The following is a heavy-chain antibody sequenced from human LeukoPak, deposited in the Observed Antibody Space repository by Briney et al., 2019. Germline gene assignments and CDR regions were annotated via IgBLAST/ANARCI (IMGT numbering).Heavy chain of an antibody. CDR2: INPNSGGT. V-gene: IGHV1-2*02. CDR3: AREEGIVVVVARSSAFDI. D-gene: IGHD2-15*01. CDR1: GYTFTGYF. Sequence: GASVKVSCKASGYTFTGYFIHWVRQAPGQGLEWMGWINPNSGGTNYAQKFQGRVTLTRDTSISTAYMELSRLRSDDTAVYYCAREEGIVVVVARSSAFDIWGQGTMVTVSS. J-gene: IGHJ3*02.